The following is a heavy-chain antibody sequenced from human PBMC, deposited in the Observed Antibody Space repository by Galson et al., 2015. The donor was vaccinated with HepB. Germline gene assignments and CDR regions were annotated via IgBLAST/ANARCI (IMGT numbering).Heavy chain of an antibody. D-gene: IGHD6-13*01. J-gene: IGHJ3*02. CDR2: IYPGDSDT. Sequence: QSGAEVTKPGESLKISCKGSGYSFTSYWIGWVRQMPGKGLEWMGIIYPGDSDTRYSPSFQGQVTISADKSISTAYLQWSSLKASDTAMYYCARGAAGSPTGDDAFDIWGQGTMVTVSS. CDR1: GYSFTSYW. CDR3: ARGAAGSPTGDDAFDI. V-gene: IGHV5-51*01.